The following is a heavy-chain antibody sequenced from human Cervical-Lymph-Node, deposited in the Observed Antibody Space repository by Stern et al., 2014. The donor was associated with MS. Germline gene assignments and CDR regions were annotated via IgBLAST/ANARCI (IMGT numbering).Heavy chain of an antibody. Sequence: QVQLVQSGAEVKKPGASVKVSSKASGYTFTSYAIHWVRQAPGQRLEWMGWINAGNGNTKYSQKFQGRVTITRDTSASTAYMELSSLRSEDTAVYYCARGPLRYFDWLPMYGMDVWGQGTTVTVSS. V-gene: IGHV1-3*01. CDR1: GYTFTSYA. CDR2: INAGNGNT. D-gene: IGHD3-9*01. J-gene: IGHJ6*02. CDR3: ARGPLRYFDWLPMYGMDV.